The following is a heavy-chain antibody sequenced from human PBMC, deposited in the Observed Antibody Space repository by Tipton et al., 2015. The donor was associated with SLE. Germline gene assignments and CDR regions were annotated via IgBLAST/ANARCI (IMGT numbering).Heavy chain of an antibody. CDR1: GDSISTSY. V-gene: IGHV4-59*01. J-gene: IGHJ3*02. CDR2: IYYRGST. D-gene: IGHD3-22*01. Sequence: GLVKPSETLSLTCTVSGDSISTSYWSWIRQPPGKALEWIAYIYYRGSTKYNPSLKSRVSISIDTSKNQFSLQLTSVTAADTAVYYCARGHNYYDSRGYFPDVFDIWGQGTKVTVSS. CDR3: ARGHNYYDSRGYFPDVFDI.